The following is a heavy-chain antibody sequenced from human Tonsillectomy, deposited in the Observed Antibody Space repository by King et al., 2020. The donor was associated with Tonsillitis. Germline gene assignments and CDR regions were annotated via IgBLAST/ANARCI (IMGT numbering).Heavy chain of an antibody. CDR3: ARGLGGCSSTSCYFRY. V-gene: IGHV4-34*01. Sequence: VQLQQWGAGLLKPSETLSLTCAVYGGSFSGYYWNWIRQPPAPAPASIPPPHPPRTPTPPPSPPPRLTPSVDTSKNQFSLKLSSLTAADTAVYYCARGLGGCSSTSCYFRYWGQGTLVTVSS. D-gene: IGHD2-2*01. J-gene: IGHJ4*02. CDR2: PHPPRTP. CDR1: GGSFSGYY.